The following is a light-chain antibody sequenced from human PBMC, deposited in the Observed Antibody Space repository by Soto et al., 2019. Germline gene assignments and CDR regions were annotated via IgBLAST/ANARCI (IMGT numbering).Light chain of an antibody. Sequence: QSVLTQPASVSGSPGQSITISCTGSSSDVGAYNYVSWYQQYPGKAPKLMIYEVSNRPSGVSNRFSGSKSGNTASLTISGLQAEDEADYYCCSYAGRINWVFGGGTQLTVL. CDR3: CSYAGRINWV. J-gene: IGLJ3*02. CDR1: SSDVGAYNY. CDR2: EVS. V-gene: IGLV2-14*01.